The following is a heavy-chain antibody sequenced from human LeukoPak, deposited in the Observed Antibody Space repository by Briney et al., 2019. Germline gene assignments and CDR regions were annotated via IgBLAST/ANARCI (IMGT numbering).Heavy chain of an antibody. CDR3: AKDRGRASWDFDY. V-gene: IGHV3-23*01. J-gene: IGHJ4*02. CDR2: ISGRGIGT. CDR1: GFTFNTYA. D-gene: IGHD3-10*01. Sequence: GGSLRLSCAASGFTFNTYAMSWVRQAPGKGLEWVSGISGRGIGTYYADSVRGRFTISRDNSKNTLYLQMNSLRAEGTAVYYCAKDRGRASWDFDYWGQGTLVSVSS.